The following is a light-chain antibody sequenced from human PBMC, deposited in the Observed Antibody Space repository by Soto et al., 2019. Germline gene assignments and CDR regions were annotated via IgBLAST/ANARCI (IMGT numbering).Light chain of an antibody. CDR1: RSISNY. CDR3: QQSYSVPR. CDR2: AAS. J-gene: IGKJ1*01. V-gene: IGKV1-39*01. Sequence: DIQMPQSPSSLSASVGDRVTITCRSSRSISNYLNWYQQKSGKAPRLLIYAASSLQPGVPSRFSGTVTGTAFTLTIPSLQPEDSATYYCQQSYSVPRFGQGTRVDLK.